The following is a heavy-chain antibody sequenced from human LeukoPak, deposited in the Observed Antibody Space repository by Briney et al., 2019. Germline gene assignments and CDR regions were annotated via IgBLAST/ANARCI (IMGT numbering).Heavy chain of an antibody. CDR2: INGDGSGT. D-gene: IGHD2-2*01. CDR3: ASCPAATSCYGLQLGS. J-gene: IGHJ5*02. CDR1: EFTFTDYW. V-gene: IGHV3-74*01. Sequence: GGSLRLSCAASEFTFTDYWMFWVRQAPGKGLVWVSRINGDGSGTSYADSVKGRFTISRDNSKNTLYLQMNNLRPDDTAIYYCASCPAATSCYGLQLGSWGQGTLVTVSS.